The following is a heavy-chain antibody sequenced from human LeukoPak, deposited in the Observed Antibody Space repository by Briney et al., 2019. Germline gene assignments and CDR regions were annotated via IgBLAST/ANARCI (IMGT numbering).Heavy chain of an antibody. CDR3: ARVFYYDSTTYKVARYYYGMDV. Sequence: PSQTLSLTCTVSGGSISSGDYYWSWIRQPPGKGLEWIGYIYYSGSTYYNPSLKSRVTISVDTSKNQFSLKLSSVTAADTAVYYCARVFYYDSTTYKVARYYYGMDVWGQGTTVTVSS. D-gene: IGHD2/OR15-2a*01. J-gene: IGHJ6*02. CDR1: GGSISSGDYY. CDR2: IYYSGST. V-gene: IGHV4-30-4*01.